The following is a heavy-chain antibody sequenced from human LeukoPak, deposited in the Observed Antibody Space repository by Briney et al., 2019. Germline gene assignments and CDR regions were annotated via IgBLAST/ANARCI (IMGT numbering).Heavy chain of an antibody. CDR2: ISAYNGNT. D-gene: IGHD2-2*02. V-gene: IGHV1-18*04. J-gene: IGHJ6*04. Sequence: ASVKVSFKASGYTFTSYGISWVRQAPGQGLEGMGWISAYNGNTNYAQKLQGRVTMTTDTSTSTAYMELRSLRSDDTAVYCCARGLDIVVVPAAIGYYAMDVWGKGTTVTVSS. CDR3: ARGLDIVVVPAAIGYYAMDV. CDR1: GYTFTSYG.